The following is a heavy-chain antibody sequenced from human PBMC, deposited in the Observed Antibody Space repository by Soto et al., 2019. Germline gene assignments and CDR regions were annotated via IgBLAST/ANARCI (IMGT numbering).Heavy chain of an antibody. CDR2: IYYSGST. V-gene: IGHV4-30-4*01. J-gene: IGHJ6*02. Sequence: SEPLSLTCTVSGGSISSGDYYWSWIRQPPGKGLEWIGYIYYSGSTYYNPSLKSRVTISVDTSKNQFSLKLSSVTAADTAVYYCARAYSPQSVIQLWVPGYYYYGMDVWGQGTTVTVSS. CDR3: ARAYSPQSVIQLWVPGYYYYGMDV. D-gene: IGHD5-18*01. CDR1: GGSISSGDYY.